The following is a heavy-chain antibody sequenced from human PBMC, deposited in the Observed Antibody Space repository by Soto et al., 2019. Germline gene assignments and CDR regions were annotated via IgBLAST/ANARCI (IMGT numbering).Heavy chain of an antibody. CDR2: IYYSGST. Sequence: ETLSPTCTVPGASVSSGSYYWSWIRQPPGKGLEWIGYIYYSGSTNYNPSLKSRVTISVDTSKNQFSLKLSSVAAADTAVYYCARSPAAIWYFDYWGQGTLVTVSS. J-gene: IGHJ4*02. V-gene: IGHV4-61*01. CDR3: ARSPAAIWYFDY. D-gene: IGHD2-2*02. CDR1: GASVSSGSYY.